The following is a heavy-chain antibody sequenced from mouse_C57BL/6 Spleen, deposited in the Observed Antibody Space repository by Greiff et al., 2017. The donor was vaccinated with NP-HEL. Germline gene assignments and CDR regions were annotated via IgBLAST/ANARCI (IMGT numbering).Heavy chain of an antibody. D-gene: IGHD2-1*01. CDR2: IYPGDGDT. J-gene: IGHJ1*03. CDR1: GYAFSSSW. Sequence: VQLQQSGPELVKPGASVKISCKASGYAFSSSWMNWVKQRPGKGLEWIGRIYPGDGDTNYNGKFKGKATLTADTSSSTAYMQLSSLTSEDSAVFFCGYGNYGYWYCDVWGTGTTVTVSS. CDR3: GYGNYGYWYCDV. V-gene: IGHV1-82*01.